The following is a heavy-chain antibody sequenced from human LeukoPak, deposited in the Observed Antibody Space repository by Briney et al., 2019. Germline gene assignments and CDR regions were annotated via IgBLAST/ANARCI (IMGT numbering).Heavy chain of an antibody. Sequence: PGGSVRLSCAASGFIFSNYGMNWVCQAPGKGLEWVSGIGVGGTTYYADSVKGRFTVSRDTSKNTLYLQMNSLRAEDTAVYYCAKAQGYYDCWGQGTLVTVSS. CDR2: IGVGGTT. CDR1: GFIFSNYG. D-gene: IGHD3-22*01. V-gene: IGHV3-23*01. CDR3: AKAQGYYDC. J-gene: IGHJ4*02.